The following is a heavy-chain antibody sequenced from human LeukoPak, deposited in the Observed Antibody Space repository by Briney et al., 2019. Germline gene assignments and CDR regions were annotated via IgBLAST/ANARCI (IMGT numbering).Heavy chain of an antibody. CDR3: GISSGSPLLVDY. D-gene: IGHD6-19*01. J-gene: IGHJ4*02. CDR1: GGTFSSYA. Sequence: SVEVSCKASGGTFSSYAISWVRQAPGQGLEWMGGIITIFGTANYAQKFQGRVTITADESTSTAYMELSSLRSEDTAAYYCGISSGSPLLVDYWGQGTLVTVSS. V-gene: IGHV1-69*13. CDR2: IITIFGTA.